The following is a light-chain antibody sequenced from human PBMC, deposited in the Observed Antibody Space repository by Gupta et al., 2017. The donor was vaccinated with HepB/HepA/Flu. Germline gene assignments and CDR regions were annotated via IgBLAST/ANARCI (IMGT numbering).Light chain of an antibody. Sequence: SSELTQDPAVSVALGQTVRITCQGDSLRSYYASWYQQKPGQATVLVIYGKNNRPSGIPDRFSGSSSGKTAYLTITGAQAEDEAYYYCNSRDSSGNHDVFGTGTKVTVL. J-gene: IGLJ1*01. CDR3: NSRDSSGNHDV. CDR2: GKN. V-gene: IGLV3-19*01. CDR1: SLRSYY.